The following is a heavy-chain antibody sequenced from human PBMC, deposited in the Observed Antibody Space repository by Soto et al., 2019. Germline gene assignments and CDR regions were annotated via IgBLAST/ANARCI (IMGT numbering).Heavy chain of an antibody. CDR2: MNPNSGNT. CDR1: GYTFTSYD. CDR3: ARGRSGSYYNETGMDV. D-gene: IGHD3-10*01. Sequence: ASVKVSCKASGYTFTSYDINWVRQATGQGLEWMGWMNPNSGNTGYAQKFQGRVNMTRNTSISTAYMELSSLRSEDTAVYYCARGRSGSYYNETGMDVWGQGTTVTVSS. V-gene: IGHV1-8*01. J-gene: IGHJ6*02.